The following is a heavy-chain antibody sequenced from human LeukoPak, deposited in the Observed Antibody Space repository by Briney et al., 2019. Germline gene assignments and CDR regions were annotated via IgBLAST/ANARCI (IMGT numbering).Heavy chain of an antibody. V-gene: IGHV4-30-4*01. J-gene: IGHJ5*02. CDR1: GGSISSGDYY. Sequence: KSSETLSLTCTVSGGSISSGDYYWSWIRQPPAKGLEWIAYMYYSGSTYYNPSLKSRVTMSADTSKNQLSLKLSSVTAADTAVYYCARPYYYDSRIDPWGQGILVTVSS. D-gene: IGHD3-22*01. CDR3: ARPYYYDSRIDP. CDR2: MYYSGST.